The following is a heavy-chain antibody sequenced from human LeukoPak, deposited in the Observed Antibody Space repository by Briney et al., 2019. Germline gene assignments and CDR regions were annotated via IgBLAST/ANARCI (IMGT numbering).Heavy chain of an antibody. D-gene: IGHD2-15*01. CDR1: GFTFGEYA. V-gene: IGHV3-49*04. CDR2: IRSKSYGGTT. Sequence: GGSLSLSCTTSGFTFGEYAMSCVRQARGRGLEWVGFIRSKSYGGTTVYAASVKGRFTISRDDTKSIAYLKMHSLKTEDTAVYYCTTGIKTADHWGQGTLVTVSS. CDR3: TTGIKTADH. J-gene: IGHJ4*02.